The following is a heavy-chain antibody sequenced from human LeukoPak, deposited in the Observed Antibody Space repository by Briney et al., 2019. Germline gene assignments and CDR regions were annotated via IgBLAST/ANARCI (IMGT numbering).Heavy chain of an antibody. V-gene: IGHV4-61*02. Sequence: PAQTLSLTCSVSGVSITSGSYYWGWIRQSAGKGLEWIGRVHSSGDIYHNAAFRSRAAVSGDASKNQFSLQLNSVTAADTAVYYCARGASRKDAVFFDYWGQGALIAVSS. CDR1: GVSITSGSYY. CDR2: VHSSGDI. D-gene: IGHD3-16*01. CDR3: ARGASRKDAVFFDY. J-gene: IGHJ4*02.